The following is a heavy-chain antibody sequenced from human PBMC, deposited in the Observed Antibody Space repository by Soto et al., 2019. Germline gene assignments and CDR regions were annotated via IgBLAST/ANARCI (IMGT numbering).Heavy chain of an antibody. J-gene: IGHJ4*02. CDR2: FDPEDGET. CDR3: ATLSSQGYSFDY. D-gene: IGHD6-13*01. CDR1: GGTFSSYT. Sequence: GASVKVSCKASGGTFSSYTISWVRQAPGKGLEWMGGFDPEDGETIYAQKFQGRVTMTEDTSTDTAYMELSSLRSEDTAVYYCATLSSQGYSFDYWGQGTLVTVS. V-gene: IGHV1-24*01.